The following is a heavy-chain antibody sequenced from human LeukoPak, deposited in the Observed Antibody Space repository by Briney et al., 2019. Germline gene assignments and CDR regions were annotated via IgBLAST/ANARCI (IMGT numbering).Heavy chain of an antibody. V-gene: IGHV3-66*01. CDR2: IYSGGNT. J-gene: IGHJ4*02. Sequence: GGSLRLSCAASGFTVSSKYMSWVRQAPGKGLEWVSVIYSGGNTYYADSMKGRFTISRDNSKNTVNLQMNSLRAEDTAVYYCASGIEVGPVYFDYWGQGTLVTVSS. CDR1: GFTVSSKY. CDR3: ASGIEVGPVYFDY. D-gene: IGHD6-19*01.